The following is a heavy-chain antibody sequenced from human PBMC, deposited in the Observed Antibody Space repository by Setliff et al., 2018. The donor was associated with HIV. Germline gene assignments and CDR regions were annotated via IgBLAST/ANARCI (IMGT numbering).Heavy chain of an antibody. J-gene: IGHJ3*02. CDR1: GYTFTSYY. CDR3: ASKVHCTSGVCLDAFDI. Sequence: ASVKVSCKASGYTFTSYYMHWVRQAPGQGLEWVGRINPNINPLRGGGGTNYAQKFQGRVTMTRDTSITTAYMELSRLRSDDTAVYYCASKVHCTSGVCLDAFDIWGQGTMVTVSS. D-gene: IGHD2-8*01. CDR2: INPNINPLRGGGGT. V-gene: IGHV1-2*06.